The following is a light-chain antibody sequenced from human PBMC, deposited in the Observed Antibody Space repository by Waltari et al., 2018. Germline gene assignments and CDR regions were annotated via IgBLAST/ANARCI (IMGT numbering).Light chain of an antibody. CDR2: DYR. V-gene: IGLV3-21*02. CDR3: QGWDSSTDHVV. CDR1: NIGSKS. J-gene: IGLJ2*01. Sequence: SYVLTQPPSVSVAPGQTARITCGGNNIGSKSVHWYQQKPGQAPVLVVYDYRDRPSGIPERFSGSNSGNTATLTISRVEAGDEADYYCQGWDSSTDHVVFGGGTKLTVL.